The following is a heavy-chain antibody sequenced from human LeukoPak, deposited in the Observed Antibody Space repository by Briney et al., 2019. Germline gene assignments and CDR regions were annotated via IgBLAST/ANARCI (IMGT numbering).Heavy chain of an antibody. V-gene: IGHV4-59*08. J-gene: IGHJ4*02. CDR2: IYYSGST. Sequence: SETLSLTCTVSGGSISSYYWSWLRQPPGKGLEWIGYIYYSGSTNYNPSLKSRVTISVDTSKNQFSLKLSSVTAADTAVYYCASGPDDSSGSDDYYFDYWGQGTLVTVSS. CDR1: GGSISSYY. D-gene: IGHD3-22*01. CDR3: ASGPDDSSGSDDYYFDY.